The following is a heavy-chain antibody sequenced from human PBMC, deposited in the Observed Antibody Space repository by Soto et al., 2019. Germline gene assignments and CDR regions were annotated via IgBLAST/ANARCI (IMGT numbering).Heavy chain of an antibody. D-gene: IGHD3-22*01. J-gene: IGHJ3*02. Sequence: QVQLQESGPGLLKPSETLPLTCTVSGGSINNYYWSWIRQPPGKGLQWIGYIYYTGGTNYNPSLKSRVTISVDTSKNQFSLRLSSVTAADTALYYCARGLDYYDGSTHAFDIWGQGTMVTVSS. CDR2: IYYTGGT. CDR3: ARGLDYYDGSTHAFDI. V-gene: IGHV4-59*01. CDR1: GGSINNYY.